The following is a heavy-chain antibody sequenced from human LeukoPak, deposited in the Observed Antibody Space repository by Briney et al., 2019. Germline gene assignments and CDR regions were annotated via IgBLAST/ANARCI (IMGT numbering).Heavy chain of an antibody. CDR2: ITTGDGNT. D-gene: IGHD6-19*01. Sequence: GGSLRLSCTASGFTFSSYTMTWVRQAPGKGLKWVSTITTGDGNTYYADSVKGRFTVSRDDSKNTLYLQMNSLRAEDTAVYYCAKAQRLVLGLADGYYFDYWGQGTLVTVSS. V-gene: IGHV3-23*01. CDR3: AKAQRLVLGLADGYYFDY. J-gene: IGHJ4*02. CDR1: GFTFSSYT.